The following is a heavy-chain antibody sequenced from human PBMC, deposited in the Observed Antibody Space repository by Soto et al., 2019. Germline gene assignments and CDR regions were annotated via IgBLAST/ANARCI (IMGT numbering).Heavy chain of an antibody. J-gene: IGHJ6*02. CDR1: GFTFSDYY. CDR2: ISSSGRHM. D-gene: IGHD2-2*01. V-gene: IGHV3-11*01. CDR3: ARVYCSTTSCYGDV. Sequence: GGSLRLSCAASGFTFSDYYMSWIRQAPGKGLEWVSYISSSGRHMFYADSVKGQFTISRDNAKNSLYLQMKSLRAEDTAVYYCARVYCSTTSCYGDVWGQGTTVT.